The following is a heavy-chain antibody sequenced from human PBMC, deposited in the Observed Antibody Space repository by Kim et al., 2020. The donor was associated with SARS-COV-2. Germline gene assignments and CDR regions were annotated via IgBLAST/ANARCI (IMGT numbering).Heavy chain of an antibody. CDR1: EFPFSDYW. J-gene: IGHJ4*02. CDR3: VRDWSV. CDR2: IRGDVNVK. Sequence: GGSLRLSCAASEFPFSDYWMSWVRQAPGKGLEWVANIRGDVNVKHYADSMRGRFTISRDNAKNSLFLQINTLRVEDTAIYYCVRDWSVWGQGTLVTVST. V-gene: IGHV3-7*03.